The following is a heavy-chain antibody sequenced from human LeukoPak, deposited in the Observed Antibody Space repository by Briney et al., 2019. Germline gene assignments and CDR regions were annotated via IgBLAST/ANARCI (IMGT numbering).Heavy chain of an antibody. Sequence: GGSLRLSRAASGFSFGSFWMTWIRQAPGKGLEWVGHINEDGSQTNYIDSVTGRFTISRDNTKDSLYLQMNSLRAEDTAVYFCVRDVGYFHFDSWGQGILVTVSS. J-gene: IGHJ4*02. CDR1: GFSFGSFW. CDR2: INEDGSQT. D-gene: IGHD1-1*01. V-gene: IGHV3-7*01. CDR3: VRDVGYFHFDS.